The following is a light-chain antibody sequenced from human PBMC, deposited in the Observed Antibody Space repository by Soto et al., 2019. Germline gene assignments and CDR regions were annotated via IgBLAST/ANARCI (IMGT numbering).Light chain of an antibody. CDR1: QSISSW. J-gene: IGKJ1*01. CDR3: QQTYSAPPT. Sequence: DIQMPQSPSTLSASVGERVTITCRASQSISSWLAWYQQKPGKVPKLLIYAASSLQSGLPPRFSGSGSGTDFTLTISSLQPEDFATYFCQQTYSAPPTFGQGTKVDIK. V-gene: IGKV1-39*01. CDR2: AAS.